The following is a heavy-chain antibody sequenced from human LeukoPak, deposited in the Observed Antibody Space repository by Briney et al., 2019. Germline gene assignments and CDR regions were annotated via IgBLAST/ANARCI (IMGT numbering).Heavy chain of an antibody. J-gene: IGHJ5*02. V-gene: IGHV1-2*02. CDR3: ARDLGSGSYPRVYNWFDP. D-gene: IGHD3-10*02. CDR1: GFIFTDYH. CDR2: INPNSGGT. Sequence: ASVKVSCKSSGFIFTDYHMHWLRQAPGQGLEWMGWINPNSGGTNYAQKFQGRVTMTRDTSISTAYMELSRLRSDDTAVYYCARDLGSGSYPRVYNWFDPWGQGTLVTVSS.